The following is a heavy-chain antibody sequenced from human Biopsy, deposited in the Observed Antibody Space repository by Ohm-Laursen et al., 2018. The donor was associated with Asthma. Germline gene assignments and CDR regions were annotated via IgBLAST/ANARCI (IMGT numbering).Heavy chain of an antibody. CDR3: ARDANIYYDSSGYYYNYYHGMDV. V-gene: IGHV3-48*01. D-gene: IGHD3-22*01. J-gene: IGHJ6*02. CDR2: ISSSSSTI. Sequence: GSLRLSCSASGFTFRSYAMHWVRQAPGKGLEWVSYISSSSSTIYYADSVKGRFTISRDNAKNSLYLQMNSLRAEDTAVYYCARDANIYYDSSGYYYNYYHGMDVWGQGTTVTVSS. CDR1: GFTFRSYA.